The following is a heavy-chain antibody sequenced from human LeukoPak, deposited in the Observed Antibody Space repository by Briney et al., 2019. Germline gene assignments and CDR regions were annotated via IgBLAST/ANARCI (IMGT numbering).Heavy chain of an antibody. Sequence: LAGGSLRLSCAASGFIFSNYAMSWVRQAPGKGLECVSIISGTSDSTYYADSVKGRFTISRDNSKNTLYLQMNSLRVDDTAVCYCAKHLWRDLVSFGEGYYFGYWGQGTLVTVSS. CDR3: AKHLWRDLVSFGEGYYFGY. J-gene: IGHJ4*02. V-gene: IGHV3-23*01. D-gene: IGHD3-10*01. CDR2: ISGTSDST. CDR1: GFIFSNYA.